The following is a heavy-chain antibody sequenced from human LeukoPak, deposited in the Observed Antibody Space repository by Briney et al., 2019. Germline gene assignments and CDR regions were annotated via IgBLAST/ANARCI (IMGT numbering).Heavy chain of an antibody. V-gene: IGHV2-5*01. Sequence: SGPTLVKPTQTLTLTCTFSGFSLSTSGVGVGWIRQPPGKALEWLALIYWNDDKRYSPSLKSRLTITKDTSKNQVVLTMTNMDPVDTATYYCVHFIVVVTADFVLAFDYWGQGTLITVSS. CDR2: IYWNDDK. D-gene: IGHD2-21*02. CDR1: GFSLSTSGVG. J-gene: IGHJ4*02. CDR3: VHFIVVVTADFVLAFDY.